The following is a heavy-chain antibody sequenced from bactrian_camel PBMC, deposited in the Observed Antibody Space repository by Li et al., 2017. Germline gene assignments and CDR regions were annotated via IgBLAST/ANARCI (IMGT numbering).Heavy chain of an antibody. CDR2: FNSGGGST. V-gene: IGHV3S40*01. J-gene: IGHJ4*01. Sequence: VQLVESGGGSVDAGGSLRLSCVASAYNPSRRCMGWFRQAPGKGLEWVSTFNSGGGSTYYADSVQGRFAISQDNTNNTVYLQMNDLKPEDTAMYYCAATTDCYPSPEYNYWGQGTQVTVSS. D-gene: IGHD5*01. CDR1: AYNPSRRC. CDR3: AATTDCYPSPEYNY.